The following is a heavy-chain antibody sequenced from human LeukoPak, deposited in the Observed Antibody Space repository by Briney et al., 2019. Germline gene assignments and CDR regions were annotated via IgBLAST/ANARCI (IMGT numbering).Heavy chain of an antibody. D-gene: IGHD2-15*01. CDR1: GYSFTSYC. J-gene: IGHJ4*02. CDR2: INPSGGST. CDR3: ARVGYCSGGSCYYLAY. V-gene: IGHV1-46*01. Sequence: ASVKVSCKASGYSFTSYCIHWVRQAPGQGLEWMGIINPSGGSTSYAQQFQGRVTLTRDTSTSTVYMDLSSLRSEDTAVYYCARVGYCSGGSCYYLAYWGQGTLVTVSS.